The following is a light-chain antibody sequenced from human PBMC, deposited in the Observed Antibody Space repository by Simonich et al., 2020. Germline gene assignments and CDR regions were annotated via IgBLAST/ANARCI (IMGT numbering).Light chain of an antibody. Sequence: DIQMTQSPSSLSASVGDRVTITCQAIQDISNYLNWYQQKPGKAPKLLLYDASNLETGVPSRFSGSGSGTDFTFTISSLQPEDIATYYCQQYDNLPYTFGQGTKLEIK. CDR2: DAS. J-gene: IGKJ2*01. CDR3: QQYDNLPYT. V-gene: IGKV1-33*01. CDR1: QDISNY.